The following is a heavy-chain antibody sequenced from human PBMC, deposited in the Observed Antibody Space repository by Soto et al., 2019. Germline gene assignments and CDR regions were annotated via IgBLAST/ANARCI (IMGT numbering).Heavy chain of an antibody. CDR1: GGSFSGYY. V-gene: IGHV4-34*01. D-gene: IGHD6-13*01. CDR3: ARGRFIAEPYFDH. CDR2: INHSGST. Sequence: SETLSLTCAVYGGSFSGYYLSWIRQPPGKGLEWIGEINHSGSTNYNPSLKSRVTISLDTSKNQFSLKLSSVTAADTAVYYRARGRFIAEPYFDHWGQGTLVTVSS. J-gene: IGHJ4*02.